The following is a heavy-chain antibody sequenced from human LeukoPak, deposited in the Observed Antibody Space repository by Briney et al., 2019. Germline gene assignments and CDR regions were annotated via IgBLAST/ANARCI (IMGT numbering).Heavy chain of an antibody. D-gene: IGHD3-16*01. CDR2: IYTSGST. J-gene: IGHJ4*02. V-gene: IGHV4-61*02. CDR1: GGSISSGSYY. CDR3: AAASSWGNY. Sequence: PSQTLSLTCTVSGGSISSGSYYWSWIRQPAGKGLEWIGRIYTSGSTNYNPSLKSRVTISVDTSKNQFSLKLSSVTAADTAVYYCAAASSWGNYWGQGTLVTVSS.